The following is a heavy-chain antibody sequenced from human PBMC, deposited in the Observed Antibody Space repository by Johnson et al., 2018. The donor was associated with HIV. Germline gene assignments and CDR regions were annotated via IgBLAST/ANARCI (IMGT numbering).Heavy chain of an antibody. CDR2: LTWNGGTT. Sequence: VQLVESGGGVARPGGSLRLSCAASGSTYDDYGMTWVRQATGKGLGWVWGLTWNGGTTGYADPVKGRFTMSRDNANHSRYPQINRLRAEETALYFCARGGYCVDGSCRHGNAFDIWGQGTMVTVSS. CDR1: GSTYDDYG. V-gene: IGHV3-20*04. CDR3: ARGGYCVDGSCRHGNAFDI. J-gene: IGHJ3*02. D-gene: IGHD2-15*01.